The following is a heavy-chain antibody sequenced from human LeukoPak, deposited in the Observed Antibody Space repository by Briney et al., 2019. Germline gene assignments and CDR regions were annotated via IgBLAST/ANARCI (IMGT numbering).Heavy chain of an antibody. CDR2: IKPKTSGS. Sequence: ASVKVSCKASGYTFIAYYIHWVRQAPGQGLEWMGLIKPKTSGSDFAQKFQDRVTVTTDVSITTVHMQLNNLRSDDTAVYYCARDRGVPGPGNALDIWGQGTMVTVSS. D-gene: IGHD2-8*01. CDR3: ARDRGVPGPGNALDI. CDR1: GYTFIAYY. J-gene: IGHJ3*02. V-gene: IGHV1-2*06.